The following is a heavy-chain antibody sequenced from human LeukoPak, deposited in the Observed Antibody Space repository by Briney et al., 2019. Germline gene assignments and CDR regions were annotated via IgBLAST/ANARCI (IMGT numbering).Heavy chain of an antibody. D-gene: IGHD3-22*01. CDR3: ASDYDSSGFHTSLLDY. Sequence: PGGSLRLSCAASGFTFSSYAMSWVRQAPGKGLEWVSGISGSGESTYYADSVKGRFTISRDNSKNTFYLQMNRLRADDTAVYYCASDYDSSGFHTSLLDYWGQGTLVTVSS. V-gene: IGHV3-23*01. CDR2: ISGSGEST. CDR1: GFTFSSYA. J-gene: IGHJ4*02.